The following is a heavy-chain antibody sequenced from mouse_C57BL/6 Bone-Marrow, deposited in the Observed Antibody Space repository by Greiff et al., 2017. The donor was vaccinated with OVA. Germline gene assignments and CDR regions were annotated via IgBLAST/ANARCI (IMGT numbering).Heavy chain of an antibody. CDR1: GYSITSGYY. CDR3: ARVYYSNYVDY. Sequence: ESGPGLVKPSQSLSLTCSVPGYSITSGYYWHWIRQFPGNKLEWMGYISYDGSNNYNPSLKNRISITRDTSKNQFFLKLNSVTTEDTATYYCARVYYSNYVDYWGQGTTLTVSS. V-gene: IGHV3-6*01. D-gene: IGHD2-5*01. CDR2: ISYDGSN. J-gene: IGHJ2*01.